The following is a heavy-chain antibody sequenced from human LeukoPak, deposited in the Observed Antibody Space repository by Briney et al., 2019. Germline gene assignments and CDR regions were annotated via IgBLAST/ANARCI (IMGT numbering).Heavy chain of an antibody. Sequence: GGSLRLSCAASGFTFSSYAMSWVRQAPGKGLEWVSAISGSGGSTYYADSVKGRFTISRDNSKNTLYLQMNSLRAEDTAVYYCANSPGVYVFAEYFQHWGQGTLVTVSS. J-gene: IGHJ1*01. D-gene: IGHD3-16*01. CDR1: GFTFSSYA. V-gene: IGHV3-23*01. CDR3: ANSPGVYVFAEYFQH. CDR2: ISGSGGST.